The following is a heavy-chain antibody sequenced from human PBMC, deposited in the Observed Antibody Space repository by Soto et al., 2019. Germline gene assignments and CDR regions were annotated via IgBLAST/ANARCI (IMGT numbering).Heavy chain of an antibody. V-gene: IGHV3-11*04. D-gene: IGHD5-12*01. Sequence: GGSLRLSCAASGFTFSDYYMNWVRRAPGRGLEWVSSISSSSTRYYADAVKGRFAISRDNAKNSLYLQMNSLRAEGTAVYYCARGEMATFLVYWGQGSLVTVSS. CDR2: ISSSSTR. CDR3: ARGEMATFLVY. CDR1: GFTFSDYY. J-gene: IGHJ4*02.